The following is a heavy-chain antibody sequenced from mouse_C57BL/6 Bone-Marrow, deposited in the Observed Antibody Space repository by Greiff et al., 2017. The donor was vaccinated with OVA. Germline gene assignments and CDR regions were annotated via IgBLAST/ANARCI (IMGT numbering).Heavy chain of an antibody. Sequence: EVNLVESGGGLVQPGGSLKLSCAASGFTFSDYYMYWVRQTPEKRLEWVAYISNGGGSTYYPDTVKGRFTISRDNAKNTLYLQMSRLKSEDTAMYYCARRGLRRRAWFAYWGQGTLVTVSA. J-gene: IGHJ3*01. D-gene: IGHD2-4*01. CDR3: ARRGLRRRAWFAY. CDR2: ISNGGGST. CDR1: GFTFSDYY. V-gene: IGHV5-12*01.